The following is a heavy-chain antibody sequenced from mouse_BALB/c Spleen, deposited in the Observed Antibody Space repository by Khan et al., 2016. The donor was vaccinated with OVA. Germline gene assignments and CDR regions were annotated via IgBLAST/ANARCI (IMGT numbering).Heavy chain of an antibody. CDR1: GFSLTDYG. Sequence: VQLKQSGPGLVAPSQSLSITCTVSGFSLTDYGVSWIRQPPGKGLEWLGVIWGGGIIYYNSALKSRLSISKDNSKSQVFLKMKSLQTNDTAMYYCAKGVWSYYFALDYWGQGTSVTVSS. CDR2: IWGGGII. J-gene: IGHJ4*01. D-gene: IGHD2-10*02. CDR3: AKGVWSYYFALDY. V-gene: IGHV2-6-5*01.